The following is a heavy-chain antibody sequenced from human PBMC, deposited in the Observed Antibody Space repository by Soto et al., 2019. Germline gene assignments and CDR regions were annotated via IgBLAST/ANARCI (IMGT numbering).Heavy chain of an antibody. V-gene: IGHV3-48*02. CDR2: ISSSGTTI. D-gene: IGHD5-12*01. J-gene: IGHJ4*02. CDR1: GFTFSSYS. CDR3: ARDSVRDGYPRPRY. Sequence: RRLSCAASGFTFSSYSMNWVRQAPGKGLEWVSYISSSGTTIYYADSVKGRFTISRDNAKNSLSLQMNSLRDEDTAVYYCARDSVRDGYPRPRYWGQGTLVTVSS.